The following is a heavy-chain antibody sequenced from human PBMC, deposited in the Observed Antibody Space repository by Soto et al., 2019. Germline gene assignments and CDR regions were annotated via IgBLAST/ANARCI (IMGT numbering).Heavy chain of an antibody. J-gene: IGHJ6*02. CDR2: IISSGSDI. CDR1: AFIFSDYS. CDR3: VRGDYYHYGLDV. Sequence: GGSLRLSCASSAFIFSDYSMNFVLHARVKVLYLFAAIISSGSDIYYADSVKGRFTISRDNAKNSLFLQMNSLRAEDTAVYYCVRGDYYHYGLDVWGQGTTVTVSS. V-gene: IGHV3-21*01.